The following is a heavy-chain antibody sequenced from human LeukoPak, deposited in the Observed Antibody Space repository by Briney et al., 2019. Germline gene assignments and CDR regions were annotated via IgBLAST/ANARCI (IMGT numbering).Heavy chain of an antibody. V-gene: IGHV4-38-2*01. CDR2: INHSGNS. Sequence: SETLSLTCGVSGYSISSGYDWGWLRQSPGKGPEWIGHINHSGNSHYNPSLKSRVTVSLDTSKNQVSLYLSSVTAADTAVYYCMRVGGYNAFDIWGQGTMVTVSS. CDR3: MRVGGYNAFDI. D-gene: IGHD3-16*02. CDR1: GYSISSGYD. J-gene: IGHJ3*02.